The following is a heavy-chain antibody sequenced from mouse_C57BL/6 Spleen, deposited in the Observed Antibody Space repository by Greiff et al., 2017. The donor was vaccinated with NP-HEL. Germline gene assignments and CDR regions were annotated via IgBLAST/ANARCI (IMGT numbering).Heavy chain of an antibody. CDR2: INPNYGTT. CDR3: ARWDYGNLYAMDY. Sequence: VQLKESGPELVKPGASVKISCKASGYSFTDYNMNWVKQSNGKSLEWIGVINPNYGTTSYNQKFKGKATLTVDQSSSTAYMQLNSLTSEDSAVYYCARWDYGNLYAMDYWGQGTSVTVSS. V-gene: IGHV1-39*01. D-gene: IGHD2-1*01. CDR1: GYSFTDYN. J-gene: IGHJ4*01.